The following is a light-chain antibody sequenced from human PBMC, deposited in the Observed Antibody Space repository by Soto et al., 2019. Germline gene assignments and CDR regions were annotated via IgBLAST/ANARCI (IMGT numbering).Light chain of an antibody. CDR1: QGISSY. CDR3: QQYYSYPHP. CDR2: AAS. Sequence: AIRMTQSPSSFSASTGDRVTITCRASQGISSYLAWYQQKPGKAPKLLIYAASTLQSGVPSRFSGSGSGTDFTLTISCLQSEDFATYYCQQYYSYPHPFGQGTKVDIK. V-gene: IGKV1-8*01. J-gene: IGKJ1*01.